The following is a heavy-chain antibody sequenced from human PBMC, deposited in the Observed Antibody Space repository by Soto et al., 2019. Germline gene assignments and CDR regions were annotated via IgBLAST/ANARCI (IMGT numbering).Heavy chain of an antibody. Sequence: EVQLVESGGGLVQPGGSLWLSCAASGLTLTNVFMNWVRQAPGKGLEWVGRIKSKADGGTTDYAAPVRGRFTISRDDSNNMVYLQMNSLNTEDTAVYYCSYGAAYYFDYWGQGTLVTVSS. V-gene: IGHV3-15*07. D-gene: IGHD4-17*01. CDR1: GLTLTNVF. CDR3: SYGAAYYFDY. J-gene: IGHJ4*02. CDR2: IKSKADGGTT.